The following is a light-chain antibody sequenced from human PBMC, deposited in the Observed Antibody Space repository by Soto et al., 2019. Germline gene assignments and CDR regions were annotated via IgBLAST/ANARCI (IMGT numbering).Light chain of an antibody. J-gene: IGKJ1*01. CDR1: QSIDTW. V-gene: IGKV1-5*03. Sequence: DIPMTQSPATLAASVGDRVSITCRASQSIDTWLAWYQQKAGKAPNLLIYKASRLESGVPSRFSGSGSGTEFTLTISSLQPEDFGSYYCQEYRNDYGTFGQGTKVEMK. CDR2: KAS. CDR3: QEYRNDYGT.